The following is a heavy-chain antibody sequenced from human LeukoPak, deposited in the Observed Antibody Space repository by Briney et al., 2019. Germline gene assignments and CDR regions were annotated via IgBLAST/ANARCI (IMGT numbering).Heavy chain of an antibody. J-gene: IGHJ6*03. Sequence: SETLSLTCTVSGGSISSGSYYWSWIRQPAGKGLEWIGRIYTSGSTNYNPSLESRVTISVDTSKNQFSLKLSSVTAADTAVYYCARDLNYYYMDVWGKGTTVTVSS. CDR1: GGSISSGSYY. CDR2: IYTSGST. V-gene: IGHV4-61*02. CDR3: ARDLNYYYMDV.